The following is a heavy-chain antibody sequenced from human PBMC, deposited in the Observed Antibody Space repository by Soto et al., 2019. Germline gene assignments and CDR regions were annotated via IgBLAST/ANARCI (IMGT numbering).Heavy chain of an antibody. CDR3: ARGVGSGSYYKQYNGFDP. Sequence: QVPLVQSGGEVKKPGASVKVSCKASGYTFTNYGISWVRQAPGQGLEWMGWINVYNGNTKYAQKVQGRVTMTTDTSTRTDYMEQRGLKSDDPAVYYCARGVGSGSYYKQYNGFDPWGQGTLVTVSS. D-gene: IGHD3-10*01. CDR2: INVYNGNT. V-gene: IGHV1-18*01. CDR1: GYTFTNYG. J-gene: IGHJ5*02.